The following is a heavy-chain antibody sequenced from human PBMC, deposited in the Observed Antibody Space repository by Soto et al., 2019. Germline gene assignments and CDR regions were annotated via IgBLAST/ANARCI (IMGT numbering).Heavy chain of an antibody. J-gene: IGHJ5*02. CDR2: INHRGST. Sequence: PSETLSLTCAVYGGSFSGYYWSWIRQPPGKGLEWIGEINHRGSTNYNPSLKSRVTISVDTSKNQFSLKLSSVTAADTAVYYCAIVSNKPGYNFDPVSWGQGTLVTV. CDR1: GGSFSGYY. CDR3: AIVSNKPGYNFDPVS. D-gene: IGHD1-1*01. V-gene: IGHV4-34*01.